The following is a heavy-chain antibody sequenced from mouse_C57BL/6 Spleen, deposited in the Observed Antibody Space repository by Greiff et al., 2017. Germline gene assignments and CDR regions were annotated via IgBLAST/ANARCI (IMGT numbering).Heavy chain of an antibody. V-gene: IGHV3-6*01. CDR2: ISYDGSN. Sequence: EVKLMESGPGLVKPSQSLSLTCSVTGYSITSGYYWNWIRQFPGNKLEWMGNISYDGSNNYNQSLQNRISITRDTSKNQFFLKLKSVTTADTATYYCARVGPSHCDYWGQGTTLTVSS. J-gene: IGHJ2*01. CDR3: ARVGPSHCDY. CDR1: GYSITSGYY.